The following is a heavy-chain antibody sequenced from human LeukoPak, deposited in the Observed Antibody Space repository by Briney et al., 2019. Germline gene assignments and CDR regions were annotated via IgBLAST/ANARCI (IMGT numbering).Heavy chain of an antibody. D-gene: IGHD2-8*01. J-gene: IGHJ5*02. CDR2: IYYSGST. V-gene: IGHV4-59*08. CDR3: ARYVANPMMNWFDP. Sequence: SETLSLTCTVSGGSISSYYWSWIRQPPGKGLEWIGYIYYSGSTNYNPSLKSRVTVSVDTSKNQFSLKLSSVTAADTAVYYCARYVANPMMNWFDPWGQGTLVTVSS. CDR1: GGSISSYY.